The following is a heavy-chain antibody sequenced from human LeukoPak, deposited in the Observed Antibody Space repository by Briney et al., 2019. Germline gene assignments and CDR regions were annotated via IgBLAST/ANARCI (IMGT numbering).Heavy chain of an antibody. V-gene: IGHV1-2*02. Sequence: ASVKVSCKASGYTFTGYYMHWVRQAPGQGLEWMGWINPNSGGTNYAQKFQGRVTMTRDTSISSAYMELSRLRSDDTAVYYCARHSYSGSSPRSLDYWGQGTLVTVSS. CDR3: ARHSYSGSSPRSLDY. D-gene: IGHD3-10*01. CDR2: INPNSGGT. J-gene: IGHJ4*02. CDR1: GYTFTGYY.